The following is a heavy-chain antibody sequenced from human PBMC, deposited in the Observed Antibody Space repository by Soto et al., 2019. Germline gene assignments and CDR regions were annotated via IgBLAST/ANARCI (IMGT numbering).Heavy chain of an antibody. Sequence: PGGSLRLCCAASGVTFSSYEMNWVRQAPGKGLEWVSYISSSGSTIYYADSVKGRFTISRDNAKNSLYLQMNSLRAEDTAVYYCATQPMVRGVYDAFDIWGQGTMVTVSS. V-gene: IGHV3-48*03. CDR1: GVTFSSYE. CDR3: ATQPMVRGVYDAFDI. J-gene: IGHJ3*02. D-gene: IGHD3-10*01. CDR2: ISSSGSTI.